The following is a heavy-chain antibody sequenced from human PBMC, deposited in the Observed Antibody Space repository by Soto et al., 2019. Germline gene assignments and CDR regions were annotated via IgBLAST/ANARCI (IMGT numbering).Heavy chain of an antibody. D-gene: IGHD5-12*01. V-gene: IGHV1-18*03. CDR1: GYTFFTYD. CDR3: ARHRGPTTAENWFDP. CDR2: ISGYSGHT. Sequence: QVQLVQSGPEVKNPGASVKVSCKASGYTFFTYDISWVRQAPGQGLEWMGWISGYSGHTLYAQKFQGRVNMTRDTSTTTAYMEQRSLRSDDMAVYYCARHRGPTTAENWFDPWGQGTLVTVSS. J-gene: IGHJ5*02.